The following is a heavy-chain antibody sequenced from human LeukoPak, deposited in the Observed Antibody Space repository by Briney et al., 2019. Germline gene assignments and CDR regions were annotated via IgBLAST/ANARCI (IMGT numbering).Heavy chain of an antibody. V-gene: IGHV1-18*01. CDR1: GYTFTSYG. Sequence: ASVKVSCKASGYTFTSYGISWVRQAPGQGLEWMGRISAYNGNTNYAQKLQGRVTMTTDTSTSTAYMELRSLRSDDTAVYYCARDLRLRGHFGTVDYWGQGTLVTVSS. CDR2: ISAYNGNT. D-gene: IGHD4-17*01. CDR3: ARDLRLRGHFGTVDY. J-gene: IGHJ4*02.